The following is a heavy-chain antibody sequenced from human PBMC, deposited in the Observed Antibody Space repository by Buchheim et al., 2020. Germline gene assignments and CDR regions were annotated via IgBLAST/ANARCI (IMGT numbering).Heavy chain of an antibody. CDR3: ARDGAVAGDY. CDR2: INPSGGSS. CDR1: GYTFTSYY. D-gene: IGHD6-19*01. V-gene: IGHV1-46*01. Sequence: QVQLVQSGAEVKKPGASVKVSCKASGYTFTSYYMHWVRQAPGQGLEWMGIINPSGGSSSYAQKFQGIVTMTRDTHTSKDYMELSSLRSGDTAVYYCARDGAVAGDYWGQGTL. J-gene: IGHJ4*02.